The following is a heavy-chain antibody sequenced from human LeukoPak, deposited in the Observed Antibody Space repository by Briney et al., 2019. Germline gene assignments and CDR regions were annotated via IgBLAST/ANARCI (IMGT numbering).Heavy chain of an antibody. Sequence: SETLSLTCTVSGGSINSRSYYWGWIRQPPGKGLEWIGNIYYSGSTYYNPSLKSRVTISVDTSKNQFSLKLSSVTAADTAVYYCARTSGWYREVDYWGQGTLVTVSS. V-gene: IGHV4-39*07. CDR1: GGSINSRSYY. CDR2: IYYSGST. CDR3: ARTSGWYREVDY. D-gene: IGHD6-19*01. J-gene: IGHJ4*02.